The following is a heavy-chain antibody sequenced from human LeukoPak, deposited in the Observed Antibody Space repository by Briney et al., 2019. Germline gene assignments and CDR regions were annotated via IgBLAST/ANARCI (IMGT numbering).Heavy chain of an antibody. V-gene: IGHV1-2*02. CDR2: INPNSGGT. D-gene: IGHD6-13*01. CDR3: AREEQQLHYYYYMDV. Sequence: GASVKVSCKASGYTFTGYYMHWVRQAPGQGVEWMGWINPNSGGTNYAQKFQGRVTMTRDTSISTAYMELSRLRSDDTAVYYCAREEQQLHYYYYMDVWGKGTTVTVSS. J-gene: IGHJ6*03. CDR1: GYTFTGYY.